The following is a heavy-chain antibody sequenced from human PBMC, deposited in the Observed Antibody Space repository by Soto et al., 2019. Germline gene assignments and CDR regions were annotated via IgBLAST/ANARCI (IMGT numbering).Heavy chain of an antibody. V-gene: IGHV1-69*04. D-gene: IGHD2-2*01. CDR2: IIPILGIA. J-gene: IGHJ6*03. CDR1: GGTFSSYT. Sequence: SVKVSCKASGGTFSSYTISWVRQAPGQGLEWMGRIIPILGIANYAQKFQGRVTITADKSTSTAYMELSSLRSEDTAVYYCARDSYEVVVVPAATHYYYYMDVWGKGTTVTVSS. CDR3: ARDSYEVVVVPAATHYYYYMDV.